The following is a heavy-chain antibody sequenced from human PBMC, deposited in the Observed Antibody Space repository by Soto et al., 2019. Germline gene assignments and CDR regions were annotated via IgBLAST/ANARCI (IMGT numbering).Heavy chain of an antibody. D-gene: IGHD5-18*01. CDR3: ARARIQLWKDAFDI. CDR1: GFTFSSYS. CDR2: ISSSSSTI. Sequence: EVQLVESGGGLVQPGGSLRLSCAASGFTFSSYSMNWVRQAPGKGLEWVSYISSSSSTIYYADSVKGRFTISRDNAKNSLYLQMNSLRDEDTAVYYCARARIQLWKDAFDIWGHGTMVTVSS. J-gene: IGHJ3*02. V-gene: IGHV3-48*02.